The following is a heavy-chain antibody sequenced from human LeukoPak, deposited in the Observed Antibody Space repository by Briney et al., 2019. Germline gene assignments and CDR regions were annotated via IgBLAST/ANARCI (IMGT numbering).Heavy chain of an antibody. J-gene: IGHJ5*02. Sequence: SQTLSLTRTVSGGSISSGGYYWSWIRQPPGKGLEWIGYIYHSGSTYYNPSLKSRVTISVDTSKNQFSLKLTSVTAADTAVYYCARGGLVRGVIFNWFDPWGQGTLVTVSS. CDR1: GGSISSGGYY. D-gene: IGHD3-10*01. CDR3: ARGGLVRGVIFNWFDP. V-gene: IGHV4-30-2*01. CDR2: IYHSGST.